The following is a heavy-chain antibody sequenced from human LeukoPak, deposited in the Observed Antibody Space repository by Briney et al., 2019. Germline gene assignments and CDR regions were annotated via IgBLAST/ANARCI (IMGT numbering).Heavy chain of an antibody. J-gene: IGHJ4*02. CDR2: INHSGST. V-gene: IGHV4-34*01. Sequence: SETLSLTCAVYGGSFSGYYWSWIRQPPGKGLEWIGEINHSGSTNYNPSLKSRVTISVDTSKNQFSLKLSSVTAADTAVYYCARRVVRGLWDFDYWGQGTLVTDSS. D-gene: IGHD3-10*01. CDR1: GGSFSGYY. CDR3: ARRVVRGLWDFDY.